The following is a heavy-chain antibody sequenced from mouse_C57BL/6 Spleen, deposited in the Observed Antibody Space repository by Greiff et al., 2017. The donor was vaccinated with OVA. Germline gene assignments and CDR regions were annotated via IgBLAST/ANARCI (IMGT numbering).Heavy chain of an antibody. Sequence: VQLQQSGPELVKPGASVKIPCKASGYTFTDYNMDWVKQSHGKSLEWIGDINPNNGGTIYNQKFKGKATLTVDKSSSTAYMELRSLTSEDTAVYYCARREGYDLYFDVWGTGTTVTVSS. CDR2: INPNNGGT. J-gene: IGHJ1*03. CDR1: GYTFTDYN. D-gene: IGHD2-4*01. V-gene: IGHV1-18*01. CDR3: ARREGYDLYFDV.